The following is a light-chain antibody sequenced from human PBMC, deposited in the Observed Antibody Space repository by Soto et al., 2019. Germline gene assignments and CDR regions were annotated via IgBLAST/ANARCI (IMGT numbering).Light chain of an antibody. CDR3: SSYGGTNNLL. CDR1: SRDGGGYKY. Sequence: QSVLTQPPSASGSPGQSVTISCTGTSRDGGGYKYVSWYQQHPGKAPKLMIFEVHKRPSGVPDRFSGSKSGNTASLTVSGLQAEDEADYYCSSYGGTNNLLFGGGTKVTVL. J-gene: IGLJ2*01. CDR2: EVH. V-gene: IGLV2-8*01.